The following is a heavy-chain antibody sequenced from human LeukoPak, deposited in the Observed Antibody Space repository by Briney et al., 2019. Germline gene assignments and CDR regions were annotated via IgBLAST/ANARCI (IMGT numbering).Heavy chain of an antibody. CDR1: GGAISYYY. CDR3: ARGLRWYPLFDY. CDR2: IYYTGNT. D-gene: IGHD4-23*01. V-gene: IGHV4-59*01. J-gene: IGHJ4*02. Sequence: SETLSLTCTVSGGAISYYYWNWIRQPPGKGLEWIGYIYYTGNTNYNPSLKSRVTISVDTSKNQFSLKLSSVTAADTAVYYCARGLRWYPLFDYWGQGTLVTVSS.